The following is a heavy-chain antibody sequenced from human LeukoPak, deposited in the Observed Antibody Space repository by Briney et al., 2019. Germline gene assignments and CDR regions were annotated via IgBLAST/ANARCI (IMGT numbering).Heavy chain of an antibody. D-gene: IGHD3-22*01. CDR2: IYYSGST. CDR3: ARAGDYYDSSGFIDY. Sequence: SETLSLTCTVSGGSISSGGYYWSWIRQHPGKGLEWIGYIYYSGSTYYNPSLKSRVTISVDTSKNQFSLKLSSVTAADTAVYYCARAGDYYDSSGFIDYWGQGTLVTVSS. CDR1: GGSISSGGYY. J-gene: IGHJ4*02. V-gene: IGHV4-31*03.